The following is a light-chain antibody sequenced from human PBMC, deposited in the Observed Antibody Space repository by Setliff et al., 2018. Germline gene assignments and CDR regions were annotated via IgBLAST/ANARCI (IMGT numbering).Light chain of an antibody. J-gene: IGLJ1*01. V-gene: IGLV2-14*03. Sequence: QSALTQPASVSGSPGQSITICCIGSSSDIGAYDYVAWYQQHPGKAPKLMIYDVSHRPSGVSHRFSASKSGNTASLTISGLQVEDEADYYCSSYSTRTSLDVFGTGTKVTVL. CDR1: SSDIGAYDY. CDR2: DVS. CDR3: SSYSTRTSLDV.